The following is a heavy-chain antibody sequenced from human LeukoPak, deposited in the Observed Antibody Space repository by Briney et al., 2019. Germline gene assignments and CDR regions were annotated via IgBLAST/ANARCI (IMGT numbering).Heavy chain of an antibody. Sequence: SVKVSCKASGGTFSSYAISWVRRAPGQGLEWMGRIIPILGIANYAQKFQGRVTITADKSTSTAYMELSSLRSEDTAVYYCDITMVRGANSPFDYWGLGTLVTVSS. D-gene: IGHD3-10*01. J-gene: IGHJ4*02. CDR1: GGTFSSYA. CDR3: DITMVRGANSPFDY. V-gene: IGHV1-69*04. CDR2: IIPILGIA.